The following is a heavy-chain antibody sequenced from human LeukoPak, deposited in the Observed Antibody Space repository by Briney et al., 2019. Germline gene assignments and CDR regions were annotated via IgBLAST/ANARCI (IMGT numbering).Heavy chain of an antibody. J-gene: IGHJ5*02. V-gene: IGHV4-59*01. CDR3: ARVLVAADTADNWFDP. CDR2: IYYSGST. Sequence: SETLSHTCTVSGDSISSYYWSWIRQPPGKGLEWIGYIYYSGSTNYNPSLKSRVTISVDTSKNQFSLRLSSVTAADTAVYYCARVLVAADTADNWFDPWGQGTLVTVSS. CDR1: GDSISSYY. D-gene: IGHD2-15*01.